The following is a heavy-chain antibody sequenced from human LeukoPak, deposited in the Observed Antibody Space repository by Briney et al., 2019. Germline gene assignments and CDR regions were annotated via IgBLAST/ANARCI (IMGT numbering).Heavy chain of an antibody. Sequence: ASVKVSCKASGYTFTNYYMHWVRQAPGQGLEWMGLINPSGGSTSYAQKFQARVTMTRDTSTSTVYMELSSLRSEDTAMYYCASGYGASEHHDAFDIWGQGTMVTVSS. D-gene: IGHD5-18*01. V-gene: IGHV1-46*01. CDR1: GYTFTNYY. CDR3: ASGYGASEHHDAFDI. J-gene: IGHJ3*02. CDR2: INPSGGST.